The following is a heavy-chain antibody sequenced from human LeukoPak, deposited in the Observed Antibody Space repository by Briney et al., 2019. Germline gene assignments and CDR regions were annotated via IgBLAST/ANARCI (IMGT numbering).Heavy chain of an antibody. Sequence: SGPTLVKPTQTLTLTCTFSGFSISSSGVGVGWIRQPPGRALEWLAPIYWDDDKRYSPSLKNRLTITRDTSESQVVLTMTNLDPVDAATYYCAHSRRLRDCSGGSCYYFDYWGQGTLVTVSS. J-gene: IGHJ4*02. CDR1: GFSISSSGVG. V-gene: IGHV2-5*02. D-gene: IGHD2-15*01. CDR3: AHSRRLRDCSGGSCYYFDY. CDR2: IYWDDDK.